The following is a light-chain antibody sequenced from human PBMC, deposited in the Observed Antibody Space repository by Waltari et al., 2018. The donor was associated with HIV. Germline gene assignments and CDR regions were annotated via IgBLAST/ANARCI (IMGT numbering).Light chain of an antibody. CDR2: DVT. CDR1: SSDVGGYNY. Sequence: QSALTQTRSVSGSPGQSVTISCTGTSSDVGGYNYVSWYQQHPGKAPKLIIYDVTKRPSGGPDRFTGSTSGDTASLTMSGLQAEDDADYYCCSYAGSKTYVFGTGTKVTVL. CDR3: CSYAGSKTYV. J-gene: IGLJ1*01. V-gene: IGLV2-11*01.